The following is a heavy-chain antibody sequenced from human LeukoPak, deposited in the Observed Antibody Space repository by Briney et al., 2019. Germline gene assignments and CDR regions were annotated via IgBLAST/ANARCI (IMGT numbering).Heavy chain of an antibody. Sequence: SGGSLRLSCAASGFTFSSYAMNWVRQAPGKGLEWVSAISGIGGTTYYADSVRGRFTISRDNAKNSLYLQMNSLRAEDTAVYYCARDRISCSGGSCQREGFVYWGQGTLVTVSS. CDR3: ARDRISCSGGSCQREGFVY. J-gene: IGHJ4*02. CDR1: GFTFSSYA. CDR2: ISGIGGTT. D-gene: IGHD2-15*01. V-gene: IGHV3-23*01.